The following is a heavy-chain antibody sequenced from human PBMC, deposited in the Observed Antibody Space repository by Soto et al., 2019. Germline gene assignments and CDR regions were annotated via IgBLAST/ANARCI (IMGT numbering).Heavy chain of an antibody. CDR2: FDVEDGET. Sequence: ASVKVSCKVSGYTLTKLSMHWVRQAPGKGLEWMGGFDVEDGETIYAQKFQGRVTMTEDTSTDTAYMELSSLRSEDTAVYYCATPALLLLRFNSAGLGPFDIWGQGTMVTVSS. D-gene: IGHD3-22*01. CDR1: GYTLTKLS. V-gene: IGHV1-24*01. CDR3: ATPALLLLRFNSAGLGPFDI. J-gene: IGHJ3*02.